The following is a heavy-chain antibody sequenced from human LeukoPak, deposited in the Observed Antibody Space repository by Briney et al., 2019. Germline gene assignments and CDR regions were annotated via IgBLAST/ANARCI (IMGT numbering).Heavy chain of an antibody. CDR3: AMDPNGDYIGATSFDP. V-gene: IGHV3-23*01. J-gene: IGHJ5*02. CDR1: GFTFTAFA. Sequence: GGSLRLSCAASGFTFTAFAMSWLRQDPRAGLEWVSGITGSGGHTVYADSVKGRFTISRDNSRNTLFLQMNSLRVDDTALYYCAMDPNGDYIGATSFDPWGRGTLVTVSS. CDR2: ITGSGGHT. D-gene: IGHD4-17*01.